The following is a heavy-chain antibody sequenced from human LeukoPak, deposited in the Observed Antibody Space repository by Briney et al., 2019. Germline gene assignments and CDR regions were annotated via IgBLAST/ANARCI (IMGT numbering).Heavy chain of an antibody. Sequence: GGSLRLSCAASGFTFSSYAMSWVRQAPGKGLEWVSAISVGGGTTYYADSVKGRFTFSRDSSKNTLYLQMSSLRAEDTAVYYCARAMMVVTNLWGVFDYWGQGTLVTVSS. CDR1: GFTFSSYA. J-gene: IGHJ4*02. CDR3: ARAMMVVTNLWGVFDY. CDR2: ISVGGGTT. D-gene: IGHD3-22*01. V-gene: IGHV3-23*01.